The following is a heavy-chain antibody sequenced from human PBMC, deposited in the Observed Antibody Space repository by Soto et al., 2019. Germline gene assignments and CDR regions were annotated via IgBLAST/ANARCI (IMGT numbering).Heavy chain of an antibody. CDR3: ARDPEWEDFDY. CDR2: INPGGGST. Sequence: QVQLVQSGAEVKKPGASVKVSCQASGYNFISYYMHWVRQAPGQGLEWMGRINPGGGSTSYAQKFQGRVTMTRDTSTRTVYMELTNLRYDDTAVYYCARDPEWEDFDYWGQGTLVTVSS. D-gene: IGHD1-26*01. J-gene: IGHJ4*02. V-gene: IGHV1-46*01. CDR1: GYNFISYY.